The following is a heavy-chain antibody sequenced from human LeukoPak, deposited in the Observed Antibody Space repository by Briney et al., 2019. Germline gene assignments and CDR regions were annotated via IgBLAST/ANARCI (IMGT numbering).Heavy chain of an antibody. J-gene: IGHJ4*02. V-gene: IGHV4-39*02. Sequence: KPSETLSLTCTVSGDSNSRSTYYWAWIRQPPGKGLEWIGSVYYGRSPYFNPSLESRATISVDTSKNHFSLKMSSVTAADTAVYYCARSSGTGTFSYWGQGTLVTVSS. CDR1: GDSNSRSTYY. D-gene: IGHD6-25*01. CDR3: ARSSGTGTFSY. CDR2: VYYGRSP.